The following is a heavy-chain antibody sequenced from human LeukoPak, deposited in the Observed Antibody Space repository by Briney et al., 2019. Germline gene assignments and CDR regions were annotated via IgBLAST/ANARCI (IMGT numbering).Heavy chain of an antibody. J-gene: IGHJ5*02. V-gene: IGHV4-4*09. D-gene: IGHD2-21*01. Sequence: SETLSLTRTASGGSISSYCWSWVRQSPGKGLEWIGYIFTSGRTDYNPSLKSRVTMSVDTSKNQLSMELRFLTAADTAVYYCATSHDVKTAPYDLWGQGTLVTVSS. CDR1: GGSISSYC. CDR3: ATSHDVKTAPYDL. CDR2: IFTSGRT.